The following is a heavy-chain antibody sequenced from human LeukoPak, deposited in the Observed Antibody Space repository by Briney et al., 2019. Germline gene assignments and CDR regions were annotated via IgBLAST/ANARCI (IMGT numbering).Heavy chain of an antibody. J-gene: IGHJ5*02. CDR3: ARGSRRSNWFDP. V-gene: IGHV4-34*01. D-gene: IGHD5-24*01. Sequence: SETLSLTCAVYGGFFSGYYWSWIRQPPGKGLEWIGEINHSGSTNYNPSLKSRVTISVDTSKNQFSLKLTSVTAADTAVYYCARGSRRSNWFDPWGQGTLVTVSS. CDR1: GGFFSGYY. CDR2: INHSGST.